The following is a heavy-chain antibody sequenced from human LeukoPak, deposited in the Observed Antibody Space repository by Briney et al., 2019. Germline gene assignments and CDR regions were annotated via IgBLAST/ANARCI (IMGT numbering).Heavy chain of an antibody. J-gene: IGHJ3*02. CDR3: ARGPGGYDFWRITGAFDI. D-gene: IGHD3-3*01. Sequence: KPSETLSLTCTVSGGSISSYYWSWIRQSAGKGLEWIGRIYTSGSTNYNPSLKSRVTMSVDTSKNQFSLKLSSVTAADTAVYYCARGPGGYDFWRITGAFDIWGQGTMVTVSS. CDR2: IYTSGST. CDR1: GGSISSYY. V-gene: IGHV4-4*07.